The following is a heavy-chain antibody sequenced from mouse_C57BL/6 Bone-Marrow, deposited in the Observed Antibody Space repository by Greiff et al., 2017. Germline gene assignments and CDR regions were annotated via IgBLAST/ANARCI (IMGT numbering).Heavy chain of an antibody. V-gene: IGHV1-4*01. Sequence: VQLQESGAELARPGASVKMSCKASGYTFTSYTMHWVQQRPGQGLEWIGYINPSSGYNKYNQKFKDQATLTSDKSSSTAYMQLNSLTSEDSAVYYCARGDYYGSSWGRDYWGQGTTLTVSS. CDR1: GYTFTSYT. D-gene: IGHD1-1*01. CDR2: INPSSGYN. J-gene: IGHJ2*01. CDR3: ARGDYYGSSWGRDY.